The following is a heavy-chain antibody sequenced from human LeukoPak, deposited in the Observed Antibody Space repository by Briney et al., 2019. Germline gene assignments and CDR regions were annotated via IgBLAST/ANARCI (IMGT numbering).Heavy chain of an antibody. Sequence: PGGSLRLSCAGSGFTFSDFWMTWVRQTPGKGLEWVANIKEDGTEKNLVDSVKGRFTISRDNSKNTLYLQMNSLRAEDTAVYYCARESRDTIFGVVTTAESYYYYMDVWGKGTTVTVSS. V-gene: IGHV3-7*03. CDR2: IKEDGTEK. CDR1: GFTFSDFW. J-gene: IGHJ6*03. D-gene: IGHD3-3*01. CDR3: ARESRDTIFGVVTTAESYYYYMDV.